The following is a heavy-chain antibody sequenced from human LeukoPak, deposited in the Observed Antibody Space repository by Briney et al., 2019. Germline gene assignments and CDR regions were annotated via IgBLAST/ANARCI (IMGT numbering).Heavy chain of an antibody. V-gene: IGHV1-18*01. J-gene: IGHJ4*02. Sequence: ASVKVSCKASGYTFTSYGISWVRQAPGQGLEWMGWISGYNGNTNYAQKLQGRVTLTTDTSTSTTYMELRSLRSDDTAVYYCARVPNYYDSSGYWKPFDYWGQGTLVTVSS. CDR3: ARVPNYYDSSGYWKPFDY. CDR2: ISGYNGNT. CDR1: GYTFTSYG. D-gene: IGHD3-22*01.